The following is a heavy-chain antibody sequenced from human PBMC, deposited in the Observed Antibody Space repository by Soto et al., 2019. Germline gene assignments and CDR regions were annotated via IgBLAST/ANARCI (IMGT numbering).Heavy chain of an antibody. J-gene: IGHJ6*03. D-gene: IGHD6-19*01. V-gene: IGHV1-18*01. Sequence: ASVKVSCKAPGYTFTSYGISWVRQAPGQGLEWMGWISAYNGNTNYAQKLQGRVTMTTDTSTSTAYMELRSLRSDDTAVYYCARVEYSSGWYGDYYYYMDVWGKGTTVTVSS. CDR3: ARVEYSSGWYGDYYYYMDV. CDR1: GYTFTSYG. CDR2: ISAYNGNT.